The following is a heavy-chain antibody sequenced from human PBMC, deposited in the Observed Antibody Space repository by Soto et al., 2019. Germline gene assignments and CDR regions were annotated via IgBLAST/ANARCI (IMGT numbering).Heavy chain of an antibody. V-gene: IGHV1-18*01. CDR1: GYTFTRYG. D-gene: IGHD2-21*02. CDR3: ASAGDVPYYYYGMDV. J-gene: IGHJ6*02. CDR2: ISGYDGRT. Sequence: QVHLVQSGAEVKKPGASVKVSCKTSGYTFTRYGISWVRQAPGQGLEWMGWISGYDGRTNFAQKVQDRVTMTTDTSTNTVYMELRSLRSDDTAVYYCASAGDVPYYYYGMDVWGQGTTVTVSS.